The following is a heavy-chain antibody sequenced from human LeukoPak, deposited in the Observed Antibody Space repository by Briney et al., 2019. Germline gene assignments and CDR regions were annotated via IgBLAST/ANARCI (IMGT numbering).Heavy chain of an antibody. Sequence: SETLSLTCTVSGGSISSSSYYWGWIRQPPGKGLEWIGSIYYSGSTYYNPSLKSRVTIPVDTSKNQFSLKLSSVTAADTAVYYCASPAAGPYNWFDPWGQGTLVTVSS. CDR3: ASPAAGPYNWFDP. CDR1: GGSISSSSYY. J-gene: IGHJ5*02. V-gene: IGHV4-39*01. CDR2: IYYSGST. D-gene: IGHD6-13*01.